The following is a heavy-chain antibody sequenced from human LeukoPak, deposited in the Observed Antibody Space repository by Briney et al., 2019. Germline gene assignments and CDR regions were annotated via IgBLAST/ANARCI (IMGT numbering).Heavy chain of an antibody. CDR3: ARHYDLYYYTDV. CDR1: GGSISSGGYY. CDR2: MSYSGTT. J-gene: IGHJ6*03. Sequence: SQTLSLTCTVSGGSISSGGYYWSWIRQHPGKGLEWIAYMSYSGTTYYNPPLKSRVSISVHTSKNQFSLRLSSVTAADTAVYYCARHYDLYYYTDVWGKGTTVTVSS. V-gene: IGHV4-31*03. D-gene: IGHD3-22*01.